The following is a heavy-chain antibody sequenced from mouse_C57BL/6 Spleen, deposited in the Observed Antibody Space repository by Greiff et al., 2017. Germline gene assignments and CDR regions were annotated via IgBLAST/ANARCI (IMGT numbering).Heavy chain of an antibody. Sequence: EVKVVESGGGLVQSGRSLRLSCATSGFTFSDFYMEWVRQAPGKGLEWIAASRNKANDNTTESSASVKGRFIVSRDTSQSILYLQMNALRAEDTAIYYCARDLGAMDYWGQGTSVTVSS. CDR1: GFTFSDFY. CDR3: ARDLGAMDY. J-gene: IGHJ4*01. V-gene: IGHV7-1*01. CDR2: SRNKANDNTT. D-gene: IGHD4-1*01.